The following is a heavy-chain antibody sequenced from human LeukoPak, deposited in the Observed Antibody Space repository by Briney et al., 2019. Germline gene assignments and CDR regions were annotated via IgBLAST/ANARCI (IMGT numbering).Heavy chain of an antibody. CDR2: INPDSGGT. CDR3: ARNYDFWSGYYYFDY. D-gene: IGHD3-3*01. Sequence: ASVKVSCKASGYTFTGYYMHWVRQAPGQGLEWMGWINPDSGGTNYAQKFQGRVTMTRDTSISTAYMELSTLRSDDTAVYYCARNYDFWSGYYYFDYWGQGTLVTVSS. V-gene: IGHV1-2*02. CDR1: GYTFTGYY. J-gene: IGHJ4*02.